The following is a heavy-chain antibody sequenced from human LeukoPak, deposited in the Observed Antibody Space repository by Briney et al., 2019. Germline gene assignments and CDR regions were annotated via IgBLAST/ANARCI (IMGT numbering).Heavy chain of an antibody. Sequence: ASVKVSCKASGYTFSSYAVHWVRQAPGQRLEWMGWINAGNGNTKYSQKFQGRVTITRDTSASTAYMELSSLRSEDTAVYYCARDLGFIVGATDWYFDLWGRGTLVTVSS. CDR1: GYTFSSYA. V-gene: IGHV1-3*01. D-gene: IGHD1-26*01. CDR3: ARDLGFIVGATDWYFDL. CDR2: INAGNGNT. J-gene: IGHJ2*01.